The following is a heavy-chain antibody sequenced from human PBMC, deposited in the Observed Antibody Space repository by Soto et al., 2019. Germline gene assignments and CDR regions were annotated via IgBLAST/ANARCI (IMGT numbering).Heavy chain of an antibody. CDR3: VKGEYYYDSSGYYPFDY. V-gene: IGHV3-74*01. D-gene: IGHD3-22*01. Sequence: GESLKISCEASGFIFSNYWMHWFRQTPGTGLVWVSHISNDGGITNYADSVKGRFTVSRDNAKNTLYLQMNSLRAEDTAVYYCVKGEYYYDSSGYYPFDYWGQGTLVTVSS. CDR1: GFIFSNYW. J-gene: IGHJ4*02. CDR2: ISNDGGIT.